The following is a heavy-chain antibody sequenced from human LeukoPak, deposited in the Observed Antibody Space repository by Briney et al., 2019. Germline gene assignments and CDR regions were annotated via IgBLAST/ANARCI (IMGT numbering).Heavy chain of an antibody. CDR3: ARRSGTYRNVSYYFYMDV. J-gene: IGHJ6*03. Sequence: PSETLSLTCAVFGESCSDYFWTWVRQPPGKGLEWIGEVKDSGDTKANPSLKSRVTTSLDTSKNQFSLNLTSVTAADTAVYYCARRSGTYRNVSYYFYMDVWGKGTTVIISS. V-gene: IGHV4-34*01. CDR1: GESCSDYF. D-gene: IGHD3-10*01. CDR2: VKDSGDT.